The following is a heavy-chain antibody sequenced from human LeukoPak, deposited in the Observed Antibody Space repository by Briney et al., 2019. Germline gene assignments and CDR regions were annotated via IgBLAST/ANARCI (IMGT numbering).Heavy chain of an antibody. CDR1: GGSFSGYY. D-gene: IGHD1-7*01. Sequence: SETLSLTCAVYGGSFSGYYWSWIRQPPGKGLEWIGEINHSGSTNYNPSLKSRVTISVDTSKNQFSLKLSSVTAADTAVYYCASRLGTLPLGSFDYWGQGTLVSVSS. CDR2: INHSGST. V-gene: IGHV4-34*01. J-gene: IGHJ4*02. CDR3: ASRLGTLPLGSFDY.